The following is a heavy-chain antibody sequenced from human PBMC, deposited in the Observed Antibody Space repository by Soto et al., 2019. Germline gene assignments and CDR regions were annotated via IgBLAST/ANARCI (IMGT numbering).Heavy chain of an antibody. V-gene: IGHV1-69*01. Sequence: QVQLVQSGAEVKKPGSSVKVSCKASGGTFSSYAISWVRQAPGQGLEWMGGIIPIFGTANYAQKFQGRVTITADESTSAAYVELSGRRAEDTAVYCCAREKYCSSTSCYHTAYYYYGMDVWGQGTTVTVSS. D-gene: IGHD2-2*01. CDR2: IIPIFGTA. J-gene: IGHJ6*02. CDR1: GGTFSSYA. CDR3: AREKYCSSTSCYHTAYYYYGMDV.